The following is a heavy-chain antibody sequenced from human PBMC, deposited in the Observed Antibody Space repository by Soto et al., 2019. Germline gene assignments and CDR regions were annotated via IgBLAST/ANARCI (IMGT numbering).Heavy chain of an antibody. CDR3: AREDQQLALDYYYGMDV. J-gene: IGHJ6*02. CDR2: INPNSGGT. Sequence: ASVKVSCKASGYTFTGYYMQWVRQAPGQGLEWMGWINPNSGGTNYAQKFQGRVTMTRDTAISTAYMELSRLRSDDTAVYYCAREDQQLALDYYYGMDVWGQGTTVTVYS. V-gene: IGHV1-2*02. D-gene: IGHD6-6*01. CDR1: GYTFTGYY.